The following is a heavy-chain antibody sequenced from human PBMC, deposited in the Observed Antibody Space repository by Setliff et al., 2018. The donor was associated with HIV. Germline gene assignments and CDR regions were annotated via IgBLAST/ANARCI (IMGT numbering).Heavy chain of an antibody. Sequence: GGSLRLSCAASGFTFSTYWMHWVRQAPGKGLVWVSHINNDGRKTTYADSVKGRFTVSRDNAKNTLYLQMNGLRAEDTAVYYCARVASGYGYGWLDPWGQGTLVTVSS. CDR1: GFTFSTYW. V-gene: IGHV3-74*03. D-gene: IGHD5-12*01. CDR3: ARVASGYGYGWLDP. CDR2: INNDGRKT. J-gene: IGHJ5*02.